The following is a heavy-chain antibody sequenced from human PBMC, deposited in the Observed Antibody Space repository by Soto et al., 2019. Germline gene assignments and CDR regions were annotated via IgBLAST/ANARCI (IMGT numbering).Heavy chain of an antibody. CDR3: AKRDSLAYGLDV. J-gene: IGHJ6*02. V-gene: IGHV3-13*05. Sequence: PGGSLRLSCEASGFTFRNYDMHWVRQGTGKGLEWVSGISAAGDPDYADSVEGRFTISRDNFKDTLFLQMNTLRPEDSGVYYCAKRDSLAYGLDVWGQGTTVTVSS. D-gene: IGHD3-22*01. CDR1: GFTFRNYD. CDR2: ISAAGDP.